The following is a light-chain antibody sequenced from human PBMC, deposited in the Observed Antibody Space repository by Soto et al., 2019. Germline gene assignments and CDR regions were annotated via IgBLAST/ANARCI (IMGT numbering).Light chain of an antibody. CDR1: QNIRTY. CDR3: QQSYSATPIT. V-gene: IGKV1-39*01. Sequence: DIQMTQAPSSLSASVGDRVTITCRASQNIRTYLSWYQQKPGKAPNLLIYATSTLQSGVPSRFSGSGSGTDFTLTISSLQPEDFATYYCQQSYSATPITFGQGTRL. J-gene: IGKJ5*01. CDR2: ATS.